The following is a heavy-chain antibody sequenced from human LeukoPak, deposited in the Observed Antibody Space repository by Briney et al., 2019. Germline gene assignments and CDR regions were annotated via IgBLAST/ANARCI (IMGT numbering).Heavy chain of an antibody. V-gene: IGHV3-21*01. D-gene: IGHD6-6*01. Sequence: PGGSLRLSCAASGFTFSTYYMNWVRQDPGKGLEWVSFITGSSSYIYYTDSVKGRFTISRDNAKNSLFLRMNSLRDEDTAVYYCASGFSSSPYFDYWGQGTLVTVSS. CDR1: GFTFSTYY. CDR2: ITGSSSYI. J-gene: IGHJ4*02. CDR3: ASGFSSSPYFDY.